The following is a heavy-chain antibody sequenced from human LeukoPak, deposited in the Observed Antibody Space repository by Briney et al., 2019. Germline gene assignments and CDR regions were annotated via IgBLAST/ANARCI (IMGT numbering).Heavy chain of an antibody. D-gene: IGHD6-13*01. Sequence: SVKVSCKASGGTFSSYAISWVRQAPGQGLEWMGGISPIFGTANYAQKFQGRVTITTDESTSTAYLELSSLRSEDTAVYYCARQHSQQLVRGWFDPWGQGALVTVSS. CDR1: GGTFSSYA. V-gene: IGHV1-69*05. CDR2: ISPIFGTA. CDR3: ARQHSQQLVRGWFDP. J-gene: IGHJ5*02.